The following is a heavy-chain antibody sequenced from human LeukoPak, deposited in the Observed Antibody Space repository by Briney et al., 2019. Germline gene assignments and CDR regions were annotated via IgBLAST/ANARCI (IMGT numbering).Heavy chain of an antibody. J-gene: IGHJ4*02. CDR2: IYPGDSDT. CDR1: GYSFTYYW. Sequence: GESLKISCKGSGYSFTYYWIGWVRQMPGKGLEWMGIIYPGDSDTRYRPSFQGQVTISVDKSISTAYLQWSSLKASDTAMYYCVRRGAHIAAAGTDYWGQGTLVTVSS. CDR3: VRRGAHIAAAGTDY. V-gene: IGHV5-51*01. D-gene: IGHD6-13*01.